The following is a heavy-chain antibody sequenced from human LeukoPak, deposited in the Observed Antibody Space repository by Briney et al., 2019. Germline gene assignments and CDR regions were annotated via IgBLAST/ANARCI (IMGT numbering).Heavy chain of an antibody. V-gene: IGHV3-74*03. CDR1: GFTFSSYW. Sequence: GGSLRLSCGASGFTFSSYWMHWVRQAPGKGLVWVSSMSTDGSSTTYAESVRGRFTISRDNAKNTLYLQMNSLRAEDTAVYYCARGAHVLMVYAPFDYWGQGTLVTVSS. D-gene: IGHD2-8*01. CDR3: ARGAHVLMVYAPFDY. CDR2: MSTDGSST. J-gene: IGHJ4*02.